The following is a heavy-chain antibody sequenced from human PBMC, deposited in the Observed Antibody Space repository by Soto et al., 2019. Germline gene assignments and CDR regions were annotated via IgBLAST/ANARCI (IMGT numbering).Heavy chain of an antibody. CDR1: GFTVSSNY. CDR3: ARETRRYYGFWSREDPYGRDS. J-gene: IGHJ6*02. CDR2: IYSGGST. Sequence: LRLSCAASGFTVSSNYMSWVRQAPGKGLEWVSVIYSGGSTYYADSVKGRFTISRDNSKNTLYLQMKSLRAEDTAVYCCARETRRYYGFWSREDPYGRDSRRQETTVTVSS. V-gene: IGHV3-53*01. D-gene: IGHD3-3*01.